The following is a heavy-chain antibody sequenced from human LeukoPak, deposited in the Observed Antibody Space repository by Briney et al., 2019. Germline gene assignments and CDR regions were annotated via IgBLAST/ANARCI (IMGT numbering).Heavy chain of an antibody. D-gene: IGHD1-26*01. J-gene: IGHJ4*02. CDR1: GGSISSYY. V-gene: IGHV4-4*07. CDR3: ARSWELLLLDY. CDR2: IYTSGST. Sequence: SETLSLTCTVSGGSISSYYWSWIRQPAGKGLEWIGRIYTSGSTNYNPSLKSRVTMSVDTSKNQFSLKLSSVTPEDTAVYYCARSWELLLLDYWGQGTLVTVSS.